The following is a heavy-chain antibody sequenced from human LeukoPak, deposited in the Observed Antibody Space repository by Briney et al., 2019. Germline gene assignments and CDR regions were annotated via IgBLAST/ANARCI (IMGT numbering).Heavy chain of an antibody. D-gene: IGHD2-2*01. CDR2: ISYDGSNK. CDR1: GFTFSSYA. J-gene: IGHJ4*02. V-gene: IGHV3-30-3*01. Sequence: GGSLRLSCAASGFTFSSYAMHWVRQAPGKGLEWVAVISYDGSNKYYADSVKGRFTISRDNSKNTLYLQMNSLKTEDTAVYYCTRDLWSSGLTAAASRRGQGTLVTVSS. CDR3: TRDLWSSGLTAAASR.